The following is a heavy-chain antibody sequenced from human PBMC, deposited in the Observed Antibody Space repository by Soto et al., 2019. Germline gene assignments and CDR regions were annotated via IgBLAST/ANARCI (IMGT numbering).Heavy chain of an antibody. D-gene: IGHD5-12*01. J-gene: IGHJ6*02. CDR2: SYYSGSA. CDR1: GGSISSGGYY. V-gene: IGHV4-31*03. CDR3: AGDRGYSGYGMDV. Sequence: SETLSLTCTVSGGSISSGGYYWSWSRHHPGKGLEWIGYSYYSGSAYYNPSLKRRVTISVDTSKNQFSLKLSSVTAADTAVYYCAGDRGYSGYGMDVWGQGTTVTVSS.